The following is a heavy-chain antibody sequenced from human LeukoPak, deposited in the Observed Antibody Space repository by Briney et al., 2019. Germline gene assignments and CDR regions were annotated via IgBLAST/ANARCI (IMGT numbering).Heavy chain of an antibody. CDR2: ISSSGGTI. D-gene: IGHD6-13*01. J-gene: IGHJ3*02. Sequence: PGGSLRLSCAASGFTFSDYYMSWIRQAPGKGLEWVSYISSSGGTIYYADSVKGRFTISRDNAKNSLYLQMNSLRAEDTAVYYCARVDSSSWYLNDAFDIWGQGTMVTVSS. CDR1: GFTFSDYY. CDR3: ARVDSSSWYLNDAFDI. V-gene: IGHV3-11*04.